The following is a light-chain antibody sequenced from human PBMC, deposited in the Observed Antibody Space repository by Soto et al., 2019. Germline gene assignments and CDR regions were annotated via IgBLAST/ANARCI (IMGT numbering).Light chain of an antibody. Sequence: QYVLTHPPSVSAAPGQKVTIYCSGSSSNIGNNYVSWYQQLPGTAPKLLIYDNNKRPSGIPDRFSGSKSGTSATLGITGLQTGDEADYYCGTWDSSLSAGVFGGGTKLTVL. CDR3: GTWDSSLSAGV. V-gene: IGLV1-51*01. CDR2: DNN. J-gene: IGLJ2*01. CDR1: SSNIGNNY.